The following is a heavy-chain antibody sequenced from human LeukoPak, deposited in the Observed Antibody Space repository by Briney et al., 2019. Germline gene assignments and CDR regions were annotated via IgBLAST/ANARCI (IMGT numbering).Heavy chain of an antibody. V-gene: IGHV1-18*01. D-gene: IGHD2-15*01. Sequence: ASVKVSCKASGYTFTSYGISWVRQAPGQGLEWMGWISAYNGNTNYAQKLQGRVTMTRDMSTSTVYMELSSLRSEDTAVYYCARERCSGGSCYSNWFDPWGQGTLVTVSS. J-gene: IGHJ5*02. CDR1: GYTFTSYG. CDR2: ISAYNGNT. CDR3: ARERCSGGSCYSNWFDP.